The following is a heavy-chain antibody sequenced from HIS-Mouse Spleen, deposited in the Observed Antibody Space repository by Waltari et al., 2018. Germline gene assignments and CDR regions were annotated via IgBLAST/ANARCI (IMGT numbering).Heavy chain of an antibody. V-gene: IGHV1-8*01. J-gene: IGHJ4*02. D-gene: IGHD4-4*01. CDR2: MNPNSGNT. CDR1: GYPFPSYD. Sequence: QVQLVRSGAEVKTPGASVKVSCQASGYPFPSYDINWVRQATGQGLEWMGWMNPNSGNTGYAQKFQGRVTMTRNTSISTAYMELSSLRSEDTAVYYCARGHDYSNYFDYWGQGTLVTVSS. CDR3: ARGHDYSNYFDY.